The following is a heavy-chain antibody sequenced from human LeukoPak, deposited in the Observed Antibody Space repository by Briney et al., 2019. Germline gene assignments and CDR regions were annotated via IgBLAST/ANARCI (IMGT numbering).Heavy chain of an antibody. V-gene: IGHV3-30*02. J-gene: IGHJ4*02. CDR2: IRYDGSNK. D-gene: IGHD2-2*01. CDR3: AKVGSYCSSTSCHFDY. Sequence: GGSLRLSCAASGFTFSSYGMHWVRQAPGKGLGWVAFIRYDGSNKYYADSVKGRFTISRDNSKNTPYLQMNSLRAEDTAVYYCAKVGSYCSSTSCHFDYWGQGTLVTVSS. CDR1: GFTFSSYG.